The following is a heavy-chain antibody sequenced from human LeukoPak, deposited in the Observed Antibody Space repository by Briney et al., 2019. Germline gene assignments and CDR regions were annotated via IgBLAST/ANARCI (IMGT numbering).Heavy chain of an antibody. V-gene: IGHV3-23*01. CDR3: VRVSRGSGGYFDY. Sequence: GGSLRLSCAASGFTFSSYAMSWVRQAPGKGLEWVSAISGSGGSTYYADSVKGRFTISRDNAKNPLYLQMNSLRPEDTAVYYCVRVSRGSGGYFDYWGQGTLVTVSS. J-gene: IGHJ4*02. D-gene: IGHD3-10*01. CDR2: ISGSGGST. CDR1: GFTFSSYA.